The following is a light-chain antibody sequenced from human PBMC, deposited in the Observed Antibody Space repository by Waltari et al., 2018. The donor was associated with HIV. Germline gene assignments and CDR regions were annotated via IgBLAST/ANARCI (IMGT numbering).Light chain of an antibody. CDR3: ASFTGDDTLL. Sequence: SAVTQPASVSGLPGQSITISCTGADSDFGLYNFFSWYQQHPGRVPRLILYDVDSRAPGISDRFSGSRSGPTASLNISRLRAEDEADYYCASFTGDDTLLFGGGTKVTVL. V-gene: IGLV2-14*03. CDR2: DVD. J-gene: IGLJ3*02. CDR1: DSDFGLYNF.